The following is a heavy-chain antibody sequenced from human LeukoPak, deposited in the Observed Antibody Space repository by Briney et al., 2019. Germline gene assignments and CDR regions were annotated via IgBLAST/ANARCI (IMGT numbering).Heavy chain of an antibody. D-gene: IGHD3-16*01. CDR2: IYSGGTT. Sequence: PGGSLRLSCAASGFTVSSNYMSWVRQAPGKGLEWVSVIYSGGTTNHADSVKGRFTVSRDNSKNTLYLQMNSLRAEDTAVYYCASDGGGYFDYWGQGTLVTVSS. V-gene: IGHV3-53*01. CDR3: ASDGGGYFDY. J-gene: IGHJ4*02. CDR1: GFTVSSNY.